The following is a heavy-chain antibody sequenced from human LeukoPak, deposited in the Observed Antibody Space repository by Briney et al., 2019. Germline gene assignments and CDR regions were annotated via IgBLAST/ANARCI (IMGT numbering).Heavy chain of an antibody. D-gene: IGHD5-24*01. CDR1: GGSISSYY. CDR2: IYYSGST. CDR3: ARGRRDGYNRDFDL. J-gene: IGHJ2*01. Sequence: SETLSLTCTVSGGSISSYYWSWIRQPPGKGLEWIGYIYYSGSTNYNPSLKSRVTISVDTSKNQFSLKLSSVTAADTAVYHCARGRRDGYNRDFDLWGRGTLVTVSS. V-gene: IGHV4-59*08.